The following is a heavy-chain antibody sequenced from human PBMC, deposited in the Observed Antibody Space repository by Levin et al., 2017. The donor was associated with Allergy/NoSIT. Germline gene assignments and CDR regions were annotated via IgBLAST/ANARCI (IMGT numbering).Heavy chain of an antibody. CDR3: AKGTGYSSSWSPGGYFDY. V-gene: IGHV3-23*01. Sequence: GESLKISCAASGFTFSSYAMSWVRQAPGKGLEWVSAISGSGGSTYYADSVKGRFTISRDNSKNTLYLQMNSLRAEDTAVYYCAKGTGYSSSWSPGGYFDYWGQGTLVTVSS. J-gene: IGHJ4*02. D-gene: IGHD6-13*01. CDR1: GFTFSSYA. CDR2: ISGSGGST.